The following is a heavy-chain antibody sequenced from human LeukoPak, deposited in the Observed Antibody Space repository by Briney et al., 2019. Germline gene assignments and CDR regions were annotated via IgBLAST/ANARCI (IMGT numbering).Heavy chain of an antibody. Sequence: GGSLRLSCAASGFTFSSYSMAWVRQAPGKGLEWVANIKEDGSGGEYVDSVKGRFTISRDNAKTSVYLQMNSLRAEDTAVYYCARDKAGTTPYYYYSMDVWGKGTTVTVSS. CDR1: GFTFSSYS. J-gene: IGHJ6*03. CDR2: IKEDGSGG. CDR3: ARDKAGTTPYYYYSMDV. V-gene: IGHV3-7*01. D-gene: IGHD1-14*01.